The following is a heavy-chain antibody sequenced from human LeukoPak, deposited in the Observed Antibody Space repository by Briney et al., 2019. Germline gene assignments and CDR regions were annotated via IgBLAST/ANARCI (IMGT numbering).Heavy chain of an antibody. J-gene: IGHJ6*02. V-gene: IGHV3-48*03. CDR3: ARARTYYYDSSGYYPCMDV. CDR1: GFTFSSYE. Sequence: GGSLRLSCAVSGFTFSSYEMNWVRQAPGKGLEWVSYISSSGSSIYYADSVKGRFTISRDNAKNSLYLQMNSLRVEDTAVYYCARARTYYYDSSGYYPCMDVWGQGTTVTVSS. CDR2: ISSSGSSI. D-gene: IGHD3-22*01.